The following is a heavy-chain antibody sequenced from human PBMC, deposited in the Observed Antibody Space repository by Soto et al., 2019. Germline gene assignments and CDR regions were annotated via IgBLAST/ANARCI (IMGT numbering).Heavy chain of an antibody. CDR1: GFTFSSYS. V-gene: IGHV3-21*01. CDR3: ARVRSSSSRDYYYYMDV. CDR2: ISSSSSYI. D-gene: IGHD6-6*01. J-gene: IGHJ6*03. Sequence: EVQLVESGGGLVKPGGSLRLSCAASGFTFSSYSMNWVRQAPGKGLEWVSSISSSSSYIYYADSVKGRFTISRDNAKNSLYLQMISLRAEDTAVYYCARVRSSSSRDYYYYMDVWGKGTTVTVSS.